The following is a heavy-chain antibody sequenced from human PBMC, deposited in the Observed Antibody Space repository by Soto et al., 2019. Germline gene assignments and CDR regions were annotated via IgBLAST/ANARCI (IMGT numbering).Heavy chain of an antibody. J-gene: IGHJ4*02. CDR1: GGSISSYY. V-gene: IGHV4-59*01. D-gene: IGHD3-16*01. CDR3: ASGQYECNF. CDR2: IYYSGST. Sequence: PSETLSLTCTVSGGSISSYYWSWIRQPPGKGLEWIGYIYYSGSTNYNPSLKSRLTISVDTSKNQFSLKLSSVTAADTAVYYCASGQYECNFCGQGSLVTVSS.